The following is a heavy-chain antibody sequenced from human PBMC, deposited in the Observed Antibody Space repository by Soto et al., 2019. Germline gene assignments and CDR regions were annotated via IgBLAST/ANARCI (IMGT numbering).Heavy chain of an antibody. D-gene: IGHD5-18*01. CDR1: GYSFTSYW. CDR2: IYPGDSDT. J-gene: IGHJ6*02. Sequence: GESLKISCKGSGYSFTSYWIGWVRQMPWKGLEWMWIIYPGDSDTRYSPSFQGQVTISADKSISTAYLQWSSLKASDTAMYYCARVGGPELGRGYSYGLIPRYYYYYGMDVWGQGTTVTVSS. V-gene: IGHV5-51*01. CDR3: ARVGGPELGRGYSYGLIPRYYYYYGMDV.